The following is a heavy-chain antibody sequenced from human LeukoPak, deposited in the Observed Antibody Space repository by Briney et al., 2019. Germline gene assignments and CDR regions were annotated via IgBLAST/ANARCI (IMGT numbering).Heavy chain of an antibody. J-gene: IGHJ3*01. V-gene: IGHV3-7*03. CDR1: GFTLSGVW. D-gene: IGHD6-6*01. CDR2: INSDGSEG. Sequence: GSLRLSCAVSGFTLSGVWVSLFRPAPGKGLGGVASINSDGSEGYYADVVKGRFTISRDNAKNSLYLQINSLRAEDTAVYYCARSSYSSSSSVWGQGTMVTVSS. CDR3: ARSSYSSSSSV.